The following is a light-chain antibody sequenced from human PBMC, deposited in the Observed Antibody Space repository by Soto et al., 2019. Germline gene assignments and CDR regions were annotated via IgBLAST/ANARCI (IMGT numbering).Light chain of an antibody. J-gene: IGKJ5*01. Sequence: DIQMTQSPSTLSASVGDRVTITRRASQSISGWLAWYQQKPGKAPKPLIYDASTLKTGVPSRFSGSGSGSEFNFTITGLQPDDFATYFCQQYNTYATFGQGTRLEIK. CDR1: QSISGW. CDR2: DAS. V-gene: IGKV1-5*01. CDR3: QQYNTYAT.